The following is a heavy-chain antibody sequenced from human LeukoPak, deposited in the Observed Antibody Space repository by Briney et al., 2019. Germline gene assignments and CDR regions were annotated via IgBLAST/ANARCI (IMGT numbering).Heavy chain of an antibody. CDR1: GFTFSNFV. CDR3: ARDYPPD. V-gene: IGHV3-74*01. CDR2: VNIDGKTT. J-gene: IGHJ4*02. Sequence: GGSLRLSCAASGFTFSNFVMTWVHQAPGKGLVWVSRVNIDGKTTTYADSVKGRFTISRDNAKNTLYLQMNSLSAEDTAVYYCARDYPPDWGQGTLVTVSA.